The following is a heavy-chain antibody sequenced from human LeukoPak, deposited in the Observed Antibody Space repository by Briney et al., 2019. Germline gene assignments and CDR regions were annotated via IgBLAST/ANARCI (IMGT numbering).Heavy chain of an antibody. Sequence: PGGSLRLSCAASGITFSSYAMSWVRQAPGKGLEWVSAISGSGGSTYYADSVKGRFTISRDNSKNTLYLQMNSLRAEDTAVYYCAKAIAAAGTYRFGWFDPWGQGTLVTVSS. CDR1: GITFSSYA. CDR2: ISGSGGST. CDR3: AKAIAAAGTYRFGWFDP. J-gene: IGHJ5*02. D-gene: IGHD6-13*01. V-gene: IGHV3-23*01.